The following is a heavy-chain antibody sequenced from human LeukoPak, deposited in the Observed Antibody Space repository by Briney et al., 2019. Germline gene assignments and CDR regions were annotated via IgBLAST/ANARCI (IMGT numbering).Heavy chain of an antibody. J-gene: IGHJ4*02. V-gene: IGHV3-11*01. CDR3: ARDHAGYCSSTSCYVFDY. D-gene: IGHD2-2*01. CDR2: ISSSGSTI. CDR1: GFTFSDYY. Sequence: GGSLRLSCAASGFTFSDYYMSWIRQAPGKGLEWVSYISSSGSTIYYADSVKGRFTISRDNAKNSLYLQMNSLRAEDTAVYYCARDHAGYCSSTSCYVFDYWGQGTLVTVSS.